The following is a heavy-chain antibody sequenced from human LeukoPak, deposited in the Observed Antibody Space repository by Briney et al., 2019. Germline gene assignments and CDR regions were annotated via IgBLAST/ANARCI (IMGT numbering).Heavy chain of an antibody. Sequence: SETLSLTCSVSGYSISSAYYWGWIRQPPGRGLEWIGTMYHSGSTNYNPSLKSRVTISVDTSKNQFSLKLSSVTAADTAVYFCARGFRGDNFDYWGQGTLVTVSS. V-gene: IGHV4-38-2*02. D-gene: IGHD7-27*01. J-gene: IGHJ4*02. CDR3: ARGFRGDNFDY. CDR2: MYHSGST. CDR1: GYSISSAYY.